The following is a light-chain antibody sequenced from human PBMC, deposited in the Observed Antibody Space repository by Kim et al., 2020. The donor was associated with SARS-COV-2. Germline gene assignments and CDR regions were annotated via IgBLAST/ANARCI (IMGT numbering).Light chain of an antibody. Sequence: GQSATNSFTGTSGDVVGYTYVSWYQPHPGKAPKLMIYEVSKRPSWVPDRFSGSKSGNTASLTVSGLQAEDEADYYCSSYAGSNNLVFGGGTQLTVL. V-gene: IGLV2-8*01. CDR3: SSYAGSNNLV. CDR1: SGDVVGYTY. CDR2: EVS. J-gene: IGLJ2*01.